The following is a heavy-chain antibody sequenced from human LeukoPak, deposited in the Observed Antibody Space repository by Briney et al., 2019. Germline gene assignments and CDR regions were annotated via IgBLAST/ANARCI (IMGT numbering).Heavy chain of an antibody. CDR3: ARSAHCGGDCSLNLDY. D-gene: IGHD2-21*02. Sequence: SETLSLTCAVYGGSFSGYYWSWIRQPPGKGLEWIGEINHSGSTNYNPSLKSRVTISVDTSKNQFSLKVSSVTAADTAVYYCARSAHCGGDCSLNLDYWGQGTLVTVSS. V-gene: IGHV4-34*01. CDR2: INHSGST. J-gene: IGHJ4*02. CDR1: GGSFSGYY.